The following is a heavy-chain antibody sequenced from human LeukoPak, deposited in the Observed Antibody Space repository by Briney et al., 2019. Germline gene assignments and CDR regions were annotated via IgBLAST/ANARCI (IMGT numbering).Heavy chain of an antibody. CDR1: GGSISNYY. Sequence: PSETLSLTCIVSGGSISNYYWSWIRQPAGKGLEWIGRIYTSGSTDHNPSLKSRVTMSVDTSKNQFSLKLSSVTAADTAVYYCARDYSLGYHYDNWGQGTLVTVSS. D-gene: IGHD3-22*01. CDR2: IYTSGST. J-gene: IGHJ4*02. V-gene: IGHV4-4*07. CDR3: ARDYSLGYHYDN.